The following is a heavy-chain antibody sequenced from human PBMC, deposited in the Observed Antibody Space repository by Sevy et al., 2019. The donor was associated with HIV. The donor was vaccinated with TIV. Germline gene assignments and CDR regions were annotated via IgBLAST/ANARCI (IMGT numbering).Heavy chain of an antibody. V-gene: IGHV1-2*06. D-gene: IGHD3-3*02. CDR1: GNTFTVYY. Sequence: APVKVSCKASGNTFTVYYIHWVRQAPGQGLEWMGRINPNSGGTNYAQKFQGRVTMTSDTSISTAYMELSRLRSDDTAVYYCARGISTFGPSGAFHHWGQGTLVTVSS. CDR3: ARGISTFGPSGAFHH. J-gene: IGHJ1*01. CDR2: INPNSGGT.